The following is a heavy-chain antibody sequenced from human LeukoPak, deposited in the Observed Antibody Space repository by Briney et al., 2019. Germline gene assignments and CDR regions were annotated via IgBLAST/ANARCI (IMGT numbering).Heavy chain of an antibody. CDR3: ARGRGSNWGPFDY. CDR1: GFTFSSYA. D-gene: IGHD7-27*01. CDR2: ISGSGGST. Sequence: GGSLRLSCAASGFTFSSYAMSWVRQAPGKGLEWVSAISGSGGSTYYADSVKGRFTISRDNSQNTLYLQMNSLRAEDTAVYYCARGRGSNWGPFDYWGQGTLVTVSS. J-gene: IGHJ4*02. V-gene: IGHV3-23*01.